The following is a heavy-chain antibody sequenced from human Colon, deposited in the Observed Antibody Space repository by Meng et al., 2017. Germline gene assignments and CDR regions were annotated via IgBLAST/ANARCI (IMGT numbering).Heavy chain of an antibody. J-gene: IGHJ5*01. V-gene: IGHV1-18*01. CDR2: VSAYSGKT. CDR3: SRDENSSRPTTNWFDA. Sequence: ASVKVSCKASGDIFNNYAISWFRQSPGLGLEWMGWVSAYSGKTTYAQNFQDRLTLTTEASTTTANMELRRLRSEDTAIYYCSRDENSSRPTTNWFDAWGQGTTVTVSS. D-gene: IGHD6-6*01. CDR1: GDIFNNYA.